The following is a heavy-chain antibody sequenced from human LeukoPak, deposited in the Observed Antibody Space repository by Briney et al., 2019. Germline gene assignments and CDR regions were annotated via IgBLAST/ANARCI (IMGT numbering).Heavy chain of an antibody. CDR1: GGTFSSYA. CDR2: IIPIFGTA. Sequence: ASVKVSCKASGGTFSSYAISLVRQAPGQGLEWMGRIIPIFGTANYAQKFQGRVTITTDESTSTAYMELSSLRSEDTAVYYCAEENDYGDYWGQGTLVTVSS. D-gene: IGHD2/OR15-2a*01. J-gene: IGHJ4*02. V-gene: IGHV1-69*05. CDR3: AEENDYGDY.